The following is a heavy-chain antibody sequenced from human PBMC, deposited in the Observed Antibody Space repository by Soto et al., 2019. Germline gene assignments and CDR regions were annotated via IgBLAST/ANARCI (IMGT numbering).Heavy chain of an antibody. CDR3: ARSPDSSGYYPRWYYYGMDV. D-gene: IGHD3-22*01. V-gene: IGHV4-4*02. CDR2: IYHSGST. CDR1: GGSISSGNW. J-gene: IGHJ6*02. Sequence: SGTLSLTCAVPGGSISSGNWWSWVRQPPGKGLEWIGEIYHSGSTNYNPSLKSRVTISVDKSKNQFSLKLSSVTAADTAVYYCARSPDSSGYYPRWYYYGMDVWGQGTTVTVSS.